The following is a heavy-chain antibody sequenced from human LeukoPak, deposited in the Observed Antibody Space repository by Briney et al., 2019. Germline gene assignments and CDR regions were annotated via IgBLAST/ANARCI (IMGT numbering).Heavy chain of an antibody. CDR2: IYSGGST. Sequence: GGSLRLSCAASGFTFSSYSMNWVRQAPGKGLEWVSVIYSGGSTYYADSVKGRFTISRDNSKNTLYLQMNSLRAEDTAVYYCARPAAGTDYYYMDVWGKGTTVTISS. CDR3: ARPAAGTDYYYMDV. V-gene: IGHV3-66*04. D-gene: IGHD6-13*01. J-gene: IGHJ6*03. CDR1: GFTFSSYS.